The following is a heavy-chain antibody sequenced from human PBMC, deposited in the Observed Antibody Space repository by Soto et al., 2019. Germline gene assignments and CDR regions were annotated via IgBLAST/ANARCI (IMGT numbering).Heavy chain of an antibody. Sequence: QVQLQESGPGLVKPSQTLSLTCTVSGGSISSGGYYWSWIRQHPGKGLEWIGYIYYSGSTYYNPSLKSRVTISVDTSKNQFPLKLSSLTGADTAVYYCARESDFRGGATSFDYWGQGTLVTVSS. CDR2: IYYSGST. CDR3: ARESDFRGGATSFDY. V-gene: IGHV4-31*03. D-gene: IGHD3-3*01. CDR1: GGSISSGGYY. J-gene: IGHJ4*02.